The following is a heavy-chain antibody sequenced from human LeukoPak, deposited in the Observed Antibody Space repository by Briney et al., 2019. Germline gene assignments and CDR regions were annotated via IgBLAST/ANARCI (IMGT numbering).Heavy chain of an antibody. CDR3: ARHWVVTPNY. CDR1: GGSISNSSCY. D-gene: IGHD4-23*01. J-gene: IGHJ4*02. Sequence: PSETLSPTCIVSGGSISNSSCYWGWIRQPPGKGLEWIGSIYYSGSAYYNPSLKSRVTISVDTSKNQFSLKLTSVTAADTAVYYCARHWVVTPNYWGQGTLVTVSS. V-gene: IGHV4-39*01. CDR2: IYYSGSA.